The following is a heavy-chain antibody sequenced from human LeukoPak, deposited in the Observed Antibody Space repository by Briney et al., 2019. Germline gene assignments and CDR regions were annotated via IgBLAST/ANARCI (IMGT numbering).Heavy chain of an antibody. CDR3: ARAGFWSGYYTDY. Sequence: SETLSLTCTVSGDSISSFYWSWIRQPPGKGLEWIGYIHSSGSTNYNPSLKSRVTISVDTSKNQFSLKLSSVTAADTAVYYCARAGFWSGYYTDYWGQGTLVTVSS. V-gene: IGHV4-59*01. CDR2: IHSSGST. J-gene: IGHJ4*02. CDR1: GDSISSFY. D-gene: IGHD3-3*01.